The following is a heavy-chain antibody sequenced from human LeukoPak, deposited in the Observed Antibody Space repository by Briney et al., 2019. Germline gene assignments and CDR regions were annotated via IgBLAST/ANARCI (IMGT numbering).Heavy chain of an antibody. J-gene: IGHJ6*02. CDR2: ISSSGSST. Sequence: GGSLRLSCAASGFTFSSYAMSWVRQAPGKGLEWVSAISSSGSSTHYADSVKGRLTISRDNSKNTLYLQMNGLRAEDTAVYYCAKCKGLYYYYGMDVWGQGTTVTVSS. CDR1: GFTFSSYA. D-gene: IGHD2-8*01. CDR3: AKCKGLYYYYGMDV. V-gene: IGHV3-23*01.